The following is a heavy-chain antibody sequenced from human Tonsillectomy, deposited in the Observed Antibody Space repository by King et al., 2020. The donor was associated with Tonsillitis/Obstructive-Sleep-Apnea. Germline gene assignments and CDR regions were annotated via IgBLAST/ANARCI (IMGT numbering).Heavy chain of an antibody. CDR2: IYNSGST. CDR3: ARHHSSSGWYSSY. D-gene: IGHD6-19*01. CDR1: GGSISRSSYY. J-gene: IGHJ4*02. V-gene: IGHV4-39*01. Sequence: LQLQESGPGLVKPSETLSLSCTVSGGSISRSSYYWGWIRQPPGKGLEWIGSIYNSGSTYYNPSLKSRVTISVDTSMNQFSLKLTSVTAADMAVYYCARHHSSSGWYSSYWGQGTLVTVSS.